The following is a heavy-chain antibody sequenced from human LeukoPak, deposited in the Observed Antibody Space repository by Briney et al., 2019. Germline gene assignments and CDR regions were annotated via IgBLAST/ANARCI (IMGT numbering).Heavy chain of an antibody. CDR3: ARVEVASNWFDP. CDR2: IIPIFGTA. Sequence: SVKVSCKASGGTFSSYAISWVRQAPGQGLEWMGGIIPIFGTANYAQKFQGRVTITADGSTSTAYMELSSLRSEDTAVYYCARVEVASNWFDPWGQGTLVTVSS. D-gene: IGHD2-15*01. J-gene: IGHJ5*02. V-gene: IGHV1-69*01. CDR1: GGTFSSYA.